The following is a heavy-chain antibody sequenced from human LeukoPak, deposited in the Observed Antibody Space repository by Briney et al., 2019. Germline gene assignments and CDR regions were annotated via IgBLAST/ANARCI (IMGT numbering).Heavy chain of an antibody. CDR1: GYTFTSYY. J-gene: IGHJ6*04. V-gene: IGHV1-46*03. CDR2: INPSGGST. D-gene: IGHD3-10*01. Sequence: ASVRLSCTASGYTFTSYYMHWVRQAPGQGLEWMGIINPSGGSTSYAQKFQGRVTMTRDTSTGTVYMELSSLRSEDTAVYYCARDHTKGPMADVWGKGTTVTVSS. CDR3: ARDHTKGPMADV.